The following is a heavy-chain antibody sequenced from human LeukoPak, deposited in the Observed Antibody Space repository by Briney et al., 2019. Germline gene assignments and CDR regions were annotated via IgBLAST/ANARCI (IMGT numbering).Heavy chain of an antibody. CDR2: IYYSGST. D-gene: IGHD2-2*02. Sequence: SETLSLTCTVSGGSISSGGYYWSWIRQHPGKGLEWIGYIYYSGSTYYNPSLKSRVTISVDTSKNQFSLKLSSVTAADTAVYYCARVKKTYCSSTSCHRYFQHWGQGTLVTVSS. CDR3: ARVKKTYCSSTSCHRYFQH. J-gene: IGHJ1*01. V-gene: IGHV4-31*03. CDR1: GGSISSGGYY.